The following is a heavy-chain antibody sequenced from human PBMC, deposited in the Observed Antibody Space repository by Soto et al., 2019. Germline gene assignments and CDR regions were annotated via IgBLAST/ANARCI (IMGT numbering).Heavy chain of an antibody. CDR1: GGSISSGDYY. CDR3: ARGQSTVYFAY. Sequence: QVQLQESGPGLVKPSQTLSLTCTVSGGSISSGDYYWSWIRQPPGKGLEWIGYIYYGGSTYYNPSLKRRVTRSVATSRNQFSLKLSPVTAADRAVYYCARGQSTVYFAYWGQGTLVTVSS. D-gene: IGHD4-17*01. J-gene: IGHJ4*02. V-gene: IGHV4-30-4*01. CDR2: IYYGGST.